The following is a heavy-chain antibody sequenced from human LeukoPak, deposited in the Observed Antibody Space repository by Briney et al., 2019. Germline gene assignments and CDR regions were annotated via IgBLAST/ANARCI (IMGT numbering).Heavy chain of an antibody. J-gene: IGHJ4*02. CDR2: IWYDGSNK. CDR1: GFTFSDYG. Sequence: GRSLRLSCAASGFTFSDYGMYWVRQAPGKGLEWGSNIWYDGSNKYYLDSLRGRFTISRDNSKNTLYLQTNHLSAEGTAVYYCARDLRGGHYDSSGFFGGLDYWGQGTLVTVSS. V-gene: IGHV3-33*01. D-gene: IGHD3-22*01. CDR3: ARDLRGGHYDSSGFFGGLDY.